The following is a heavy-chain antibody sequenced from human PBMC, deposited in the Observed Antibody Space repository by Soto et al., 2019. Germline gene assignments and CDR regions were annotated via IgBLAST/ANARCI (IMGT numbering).Heavy chain of an antibody. V-gene: IGHV4-39*01. CDR3: ATQEVGGSYVYTFDP. CDR1: GGSITSSSYY. J-gene: IGHJ5*02. Sequence: QLHLRESGPGLVKPSETLSLTCTVSGGSITSSSYYWGWIRQPPGKGLEWIGSIYYSGSTYYNPSLKXRXTLXVDTSTNQFSLKLSSVTAADTAVYYCATQEVGGSYVYTFDPWGQGTLVTVSS. D-gene: IGHD1-26*01. CDR2: IYYSGST.